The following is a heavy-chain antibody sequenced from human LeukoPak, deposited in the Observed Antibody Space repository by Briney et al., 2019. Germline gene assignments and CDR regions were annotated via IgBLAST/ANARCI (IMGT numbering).Heavy chain of an antibody. Sequence: PGRSLRLSCAASGFTFSSYGMHWVRQAPGKGLEWVAVIWYDGSNKYYADSVKGRFTISRDNSKNTLYLQMNSLRAEDTAVYYCARDQRLVRTTGTSPIVYWGQGTLVTVSS. CDR1: GFTFSSYG. J-gene: IGHJ4*02. CDR3: ARDQRLVRTTGTSPIVY. D-gene: IGHD1-1*01. V-gene: IGHV3-33*01. CDR2: IWYDGSNK.